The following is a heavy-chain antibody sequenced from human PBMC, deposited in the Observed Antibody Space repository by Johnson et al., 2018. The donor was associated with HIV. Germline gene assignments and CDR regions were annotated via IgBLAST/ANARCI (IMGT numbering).Heavy chain of an antibody. V-gene: IGHV3-7*01. CDR1: GFTFSSYW. J-gene: IGHJ3*02. Sequence: VQLVESGGGLVQPGGSLRLSCAASGFTFSSYWMSWVRQTPGKGLEWVANIKQDGSEKYYVDSVKGRFTISRDNSNNTLYLQMNSLRAEDTAVYYCARDVTAGNDAFDIWGQGTMVTVSS. D-gene: IGHD1-1*01. CDR3: ARDVTAGNDAFDI. CDR2: IKQDGSEK.